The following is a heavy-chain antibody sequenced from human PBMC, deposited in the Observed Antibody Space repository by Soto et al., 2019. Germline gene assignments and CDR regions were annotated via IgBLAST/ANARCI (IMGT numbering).Heavy chain of an antibody. D-gene: IGHD3-10*01. V-gene: IGHV4-30-4*01. CDR1: GGSITSVDYC. J-gene: IGHJ6*02. CDR3: AGDNYLRDGMDV. Sequence: QVLLQEPGPGLVKPSQTLSLTCTVSGGSITSVDYCWSWIRPPPGKGMERIGYIYSSWGSHYNPTLKGRASVSVDSAKNQFSLKLSSVTAADTAICFCAGDNYLRDGMDVWGQGTTVTVSS. CDR2: IYSSWGS.